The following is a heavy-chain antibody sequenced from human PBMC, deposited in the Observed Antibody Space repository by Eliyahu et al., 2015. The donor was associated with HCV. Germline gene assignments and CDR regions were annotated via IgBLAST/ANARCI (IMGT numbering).Heavy chain of an antibody. CDR2: ISWNSGKI. Sequence: EVQLVESGGGLVQPGRSLXLSCAASGFTFDDYAMHWVRQAPGKGLGWVSGISWNSGKIGYADSVKGRFIISRDNARNSLYLQMNSLRAEDTALYYCAKDISYSGEAAFDIWGQGTMVTVSS. J-gene: IGHJ3*02. CDR1: GFTFDDYA. D-gene: IGHD3-10*01. V-gene: IGHV3-9*01. CDR3: AKDISYSGEAAFDI.